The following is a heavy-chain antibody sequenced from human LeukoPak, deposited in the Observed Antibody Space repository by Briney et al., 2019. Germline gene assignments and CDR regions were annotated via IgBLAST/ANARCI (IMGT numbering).Heavy chain of an antibody. J-gene: IGHJ4*02. D-gene: IGHD1-26*01. CDR1: GFTFSSYG. CDR3: ARIVGATYEVDY. CDR2: IWYDGSNK. Sequence: GGSLRLSCAASGFTFSSYGMHWVRQAPGKGLEWVAVIWYDGSNKYYADSVKGRFTISRDNSKNTLYLQMNSLRAEDTAVYYCARIVGATYEVDYWGQGTLVTVSS. V-gene: IGHV3-33*01.